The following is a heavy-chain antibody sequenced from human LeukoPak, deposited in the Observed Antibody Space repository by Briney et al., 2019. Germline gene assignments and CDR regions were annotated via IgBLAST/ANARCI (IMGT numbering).Heavy chain of an antibody. Sequence: ASVKVSCKASGYTFTSYGISWVRQAPGQGLEWMGWISAYNGNTNYAQKLQGRVTMTTDTSTSTAYMELSSLRSEDTAVYYCAREGYYYDSSGYSAAFDIWGQGTMVTVSS. CDR1: GYTFTSYG. CDR2: ISAYNGNT. D-gene: IGHD3-22*01. J-gene: IGHJ3*02. CDR3: AREGYYYDSSGYSAAFDI. V-gene: IGHV1-18*01.